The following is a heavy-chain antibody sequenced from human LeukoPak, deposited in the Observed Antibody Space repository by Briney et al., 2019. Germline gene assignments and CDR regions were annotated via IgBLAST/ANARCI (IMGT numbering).Heavy chain of an antibody. CDR3: ARIVKTQYYGSGIPRFDP. V-gene: IGHV4-34*01. D-gene: IGHD3-10*01. CDR2: IKHSGGT. CDR1: GGSFSGYY. Sequence: PSETLSLTCAVYGGSFSGYYWSWIRQPPGKGLEWIGEIKHSGGTNYNPSLKSRVTISVDTPKNHFSCKLRSVTPTATPVSYCARIVKTQYYGSGIPRFDPWGQGTLVTVSS. J-gene: IGHJ5*02.